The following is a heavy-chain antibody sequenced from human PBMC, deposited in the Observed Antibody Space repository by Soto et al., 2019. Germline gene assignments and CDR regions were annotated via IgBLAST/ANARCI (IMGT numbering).Heavy chain of an antibody. CDR3: ARAVGQFDP. V-gene: IGHV1-3*01. D-gene: IGHD6-19*01. CDR2: INAANGNV. Sequence: QVQLVQSGAEVKKPGASVKVSCKASGYTFSSYALHWVRQAPGQRLEWMGWINAANGNVKYSQKFQGRVTITRDTSASTAYMELSSLRSEDTAVYYCARAVGQFDPWGPGTLFTVSS. CDR1: GYTFSSYA. J-gene: IGHJ5*02.